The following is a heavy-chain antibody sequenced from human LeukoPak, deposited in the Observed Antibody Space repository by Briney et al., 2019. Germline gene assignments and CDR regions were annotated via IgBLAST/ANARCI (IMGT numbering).Heavy chain of an antibody. CDR1: GYTITGYY. J-gene: IGHJ4*02. D-gene: IGHD3-9*01. Sequence: ASVKVSCKASGYTITGYYMHWVRQAPGQGLEWMGWINPNSGGTNYAQKFQGRVTMTRDTSISTAYMELSRLRSDDTAVYYCARTLNDYDILTGYYTYFDYWGQGTLVTVSS. V-gene: IGHV1-2*02. CDR3: ARTLNDYDILTGYYTYFDY. CDR2: INPNSGGT.